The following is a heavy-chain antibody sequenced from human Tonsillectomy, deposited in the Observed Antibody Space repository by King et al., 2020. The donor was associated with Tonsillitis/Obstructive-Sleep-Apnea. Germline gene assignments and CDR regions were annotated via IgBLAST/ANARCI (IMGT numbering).Heavy chain of an antibody. J-gene: IGHJ5*02. D-gene: IGHD6-13*01. Sequence: QLQESGPGLVKPSGTLSLTCAVSGDSISSSYWWSWVRQPPGKGLEWIGEIYHSGSTNYNPSLKSRVTISLDKSKNQFSLKLRSVTAADTAVYFCVREIPAAGTNWFDPWGQGTLVTVSS. CDR3: VREIPAAGTNWFDP. V-gene: IGHV4-4*02. CDR1: GDSISSSYW. CDR2: IYHSGST.